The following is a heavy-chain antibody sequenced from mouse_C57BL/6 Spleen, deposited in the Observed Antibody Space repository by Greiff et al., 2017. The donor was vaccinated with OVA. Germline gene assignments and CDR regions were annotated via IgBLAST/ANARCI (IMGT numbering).Heavy chain of an antibody. CDR1: GFTFSDYG. D-gene: IGHD1-1*01. V-gene: IGHV5-17*01. CDR3: ARGDYGSSPFAY. J-gene: IGHJ3*01. Sequence: EVQLVESGGGLVKPGGSLKLSCAASGFTFSDYGMHWVRQAPEKGLEWVAYISSGSSTIYYADTVKGRFTISRDNAKNTLFLQMTSLRSEDTAMYYCARGDYGSSPFAYWGQGTLVTVSA. CDR2: ISSGSSTI.